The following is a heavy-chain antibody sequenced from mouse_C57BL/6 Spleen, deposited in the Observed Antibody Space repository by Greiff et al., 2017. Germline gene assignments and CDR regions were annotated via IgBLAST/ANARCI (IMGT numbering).Heavy chain of an antibody. Sequence: QVQLQQPGAELVKPGASVKMSCKASGYTFTSYWITWVKQRPGQGLEWIGDIYPGSGSTNYNEKFKSKATLTVDTSSSTAYMQRSSLTSEDSAVYCGTNRDYGNSYFDYWGQGTTLTVSS. V-gene: IGHV1-55*01. CDR1: GYTFTSYW. CDR2: IYPGSGST. D-gene: IGHD2-1*01. J-gene: IGHJ2*01. CDR3: TNRDYGNSYFDY.